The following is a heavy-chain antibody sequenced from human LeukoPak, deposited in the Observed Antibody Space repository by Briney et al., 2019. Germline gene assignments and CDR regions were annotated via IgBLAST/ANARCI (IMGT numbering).Heavy chain of an antibody. CDR3: ARDGTSTDDY. CDR2: ISGNNDNP. CDR1: GYTFSNFG. V-gene: IGHV1-18*01. Sequence: ASVTVSCKTSGYTFSNFGINWVRQAPGQGLEWMGWISGNNDNPNYVQKFQGRFTVTTDSSTSTAYMELRNLRFDDTAVYYCARDGTSTDDYWGQGTLVTVSS. D-gene: IGHD2-2*01. J-gene: IGHJ4*02.